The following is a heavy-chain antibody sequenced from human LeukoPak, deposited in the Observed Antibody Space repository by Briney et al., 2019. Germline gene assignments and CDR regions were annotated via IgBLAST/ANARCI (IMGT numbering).Heavy chain of an antibody. D-gene: IGHD6-13*01. CDR2: IIPIFGTA. Sequence: GSSVTVSCKASGGTFSSYAISWVRQAPGQGLEWMGGIIPIFGTANYAQKFQGRVTITTDESTSTAYMELSSLRSEDTAVYYCARGYSSSWDDAFDIWGQGTMVTVSS. V-gene: IGHV1-69*05. CDR1: GGTFSSYA. J-gene: IGHJ3*02. CDR3: ARGYSSSWDDAFDI.